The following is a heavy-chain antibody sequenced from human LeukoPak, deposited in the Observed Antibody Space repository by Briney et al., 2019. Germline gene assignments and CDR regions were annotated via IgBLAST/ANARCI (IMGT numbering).Heavy chain of an antibody. Sequence: GGSLRLSCAASGFTFSSYSMNWVRQAPGKGLEWVSYITSSSTIYYADSVTGRFTISRDNAKNSLYLQMNSLRAEDTAVYYCARLKSTVPFDAFDIWGQGTMVTVSS. CDR2: ITSSSTI. V-gene: IGHV3-48*04. J-gene: IGHJ3*02. D-gene: IGHD3-10*01. CDR1: GFTFSSYS. CDR3: ARLKSTVPFDAFDI.